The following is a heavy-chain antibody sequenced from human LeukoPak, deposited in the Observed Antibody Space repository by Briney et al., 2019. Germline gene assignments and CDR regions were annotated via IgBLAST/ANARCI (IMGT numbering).Heavy chain of an antibody. CDR2: IYTSGST. CDR3: ARDPVVGPFDL. CDR1: GGSISSYY. D-gene: IGHD2-2*01. Sequence: SETLSFTCTGSGGSISSYYWSWIPQPAGKGLKWIRRIYTSGSTNYNPSLKSRVTMSVDTSKNQFSLKLSSVTAADTAVYYCARDPVVGPFDLWGRGTLVTVSS. J-gene: IGHJ2*01. V-gene: IGHV4-4*07.